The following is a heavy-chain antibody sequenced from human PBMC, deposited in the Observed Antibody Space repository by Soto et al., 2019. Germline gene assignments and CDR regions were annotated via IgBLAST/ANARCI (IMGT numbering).Heavy chain of an antibody. CDR2: ISYDGSNK. Sequence: QVQLVESGGGVVQPGRSLRLSCAASGFTFSSYGMHWVRQAPGKGLEWGAVISYDGSNKYYADSVKGRFTISRDNSKNTLYLQMNSLRAEDTAVYYCASIMITFGDAGGFRPPFDYWGQGTLVTVSS. CDR1: GFTFSSYG. V-gene: IGHV3-30*03. CDR3: ASIMITFGDAGGFRPPFDY. J-gene: IGHJ4*02. D-gene: IGHD3-16*01.